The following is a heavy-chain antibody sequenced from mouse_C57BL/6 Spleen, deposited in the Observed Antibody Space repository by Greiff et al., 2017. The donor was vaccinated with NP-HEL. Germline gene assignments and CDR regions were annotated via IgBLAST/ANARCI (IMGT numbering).Heavy chain of an antibody. CDR3: ARGAFYDYDGDY. Sequence: VQLQQPGAELVKPGASVKLSCKASGYTFTSYWMHWVKQRPGQGLEWIGMIHPNSGSTNYNEKFKSKATLTVDKSSSTAYMQLSSLTSEDSAVYYCARGAFYDYDGDYWGQGTTHTVSS. V-gene: IGHV1-64*01. D-gene: IGHD2-4*01. J-gene: IGHJ2*01. CDR2: IHPNSGST. CDR1: GYTFTSYW.